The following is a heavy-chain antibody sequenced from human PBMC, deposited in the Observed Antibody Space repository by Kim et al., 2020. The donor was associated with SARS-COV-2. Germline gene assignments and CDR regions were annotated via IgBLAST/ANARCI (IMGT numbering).Heavy chain of an antibody. CDR2: IDGSDGTT. CDR1: GFTFTGHA. D-gene: IGHD2-21*01. J-gene: IGHJ4*02. Sequence: GGSLRLSCTTSGFTFTGHAMSWVRQAPGKGLEWVSSIDGSDGTTYYVDSVRGRFTISRDDSKNTLYLQMNALRGDDTAVYYCMKGGWGWIWDHWGQGTPV. CDR3: MKGGWGWIWDH. V-gene: IGHV3-23*01.